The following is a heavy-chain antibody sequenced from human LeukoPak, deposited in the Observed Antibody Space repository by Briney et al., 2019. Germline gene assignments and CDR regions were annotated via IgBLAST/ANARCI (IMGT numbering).Heavy chain of an antibody. CDR1: GGTFSSYA. D-gene: IGHD2-2*01. V-gene: IGHV1-69*13. Sequence: ASVKVSCKASGGTFSSYAISWVRQAPGQGLEWMGGIIPIFGTANYAQKFQGRVTITADESTSTAYMELSSLRSEDTAVYYCAREGVVPAAIGSLSGFDPWGQGTLVTVSS. CDR3: AREGVVPAAIGSLSGFDP. CDR2: IIPIFGTA. J-gene: IGHJ5*02.